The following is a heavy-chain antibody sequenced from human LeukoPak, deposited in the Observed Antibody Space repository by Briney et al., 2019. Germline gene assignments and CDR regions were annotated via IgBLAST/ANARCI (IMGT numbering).Heavy chain of an antibody. CDR1: GFTFSRYW. CDR3: ARDKIVGATIFDY. CDR2: IKQDGSEK. D-gene: IGHD1-26*01. J-gene: IGHJ4*02. Sequence: GGSLRLSCAASGFTFSRYWMSCVRQAPGKGLEWVANIKQDGSEKYYVDSVKGRFTISRDNAKNSLYLHMNSLRAEDTAVYYCARDKIVGATIFDYWGQGTLVTVSS. V-gene: IGHV3-7*01.